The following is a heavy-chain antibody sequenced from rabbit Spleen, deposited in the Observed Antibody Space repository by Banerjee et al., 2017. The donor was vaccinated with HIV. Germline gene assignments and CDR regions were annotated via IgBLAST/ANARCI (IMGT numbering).Heavy chain of an antibody. D-gene: IGHD1-1*01. V-gene: IGHV1S45*01. Sequence: QEQLVESGGGLVQPEGSLTLTCTASGFSFSGSYWMCWVRQAPGKGLEWIACIDDDGTYTSRYANWAKGRFTSSKTSSTTVTLQMTSLTAADTATYFCTRDQNNGGYSLSRLDLWGPGTLVTVS. CDR3: TRDQNNGGYSLSRLDL. J-gene: IGHJ3*01. CDR2: IDDDGTYTS. CDR1: GFSFSGSYW.